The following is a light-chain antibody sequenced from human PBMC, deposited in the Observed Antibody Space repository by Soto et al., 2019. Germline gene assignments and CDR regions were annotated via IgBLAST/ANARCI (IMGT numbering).Light chain of an antibody. J-gene: IGKJ4*01. CDR1: QSVSSY. CDR3: HQYGSSTPLS. CDR2: GAS. V-gene: IGKV3-20*01. Sequence: IVLTQSPGTLSLSPGERATLSCGASQSVSSYLAWYQQKPGQAPRLLIYGASSRATGIPDRFSGSGSGTDITLTISRLEPEDFAVYYCHQYGSSTPLSFGGGTKVDIK.